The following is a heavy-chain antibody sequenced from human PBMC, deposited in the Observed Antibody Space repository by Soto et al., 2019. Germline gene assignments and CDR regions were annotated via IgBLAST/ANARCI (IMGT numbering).Heavy chain of an antibody. CDR3: ARAHRVRGVPNPMYYFDY. D-gene: IGHD3-10*01. J-gene: IGHJ4*02. CDR1: GYTFTGYY. CDR2: INPNSGGT. Sequence: QVQLVQSGAEVKKPGASVKVSCKASGYTFTGYYMHWVRQAPGQGLEWMGWINPNSGGTNYAQKFQGWVTMTRDTSISTAYMELSRLRSDDTAVYYCARAHRVRGVPNPMYYFDYWGQGTLVTVSS. V-gene: IGHV1-2*04.